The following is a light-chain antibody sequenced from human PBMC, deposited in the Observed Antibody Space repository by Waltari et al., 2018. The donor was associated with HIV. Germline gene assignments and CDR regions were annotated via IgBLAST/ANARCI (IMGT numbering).Light chain of an antibody. CDR3: QQYYRSPFS. CDR1: QSVLYVSNNKNY. V-gene: IGKV4-1*01. J-gene: IGKJ2*03. Sequence: DIVMTQSPHSLAVSLGERATINCKSSQSVLYVSNNKNYLAWYQQKPGQPPKLLIYWASLRQSGVPDRFSGGGSGTDFTLTISSLQAEDVATYYCQQYYRSPFSFGQRTKLE. CDR2: WAS.